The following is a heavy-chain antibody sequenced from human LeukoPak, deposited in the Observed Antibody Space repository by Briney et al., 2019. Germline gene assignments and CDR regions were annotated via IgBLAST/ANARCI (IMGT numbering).Heavy chain of an antibody. CDR2: ISGSSGRT. CDR1: GFTISSNY. D-gene: IGHD1-14*01. V-gene: IGHV3-23*01. CDR3: AKPARTDYTDY. J-gene: IGHJ4*02. Sequence: PGGSLRLSCAASGFTISSNYMNWVRQAPGKGLEWVSAISGSSGRTYYADFVKGRFTISRDNSKNTLYLQMNSLRAGDTAIYFCAKPARTDYTDYWGQGTLVTVSS.